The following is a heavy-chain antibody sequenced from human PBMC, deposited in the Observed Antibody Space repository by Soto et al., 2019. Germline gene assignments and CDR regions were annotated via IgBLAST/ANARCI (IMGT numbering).Heavy chain of an antibody. D-gene: IGHD3-22*01. CDR3: ARGLFGYDDGIYPSPDNWFDP. CDR2: IIPIFGTA. CDR1: GGTFSSYA. V-gene: IGHV1-69*13. J-gene: IGHJ5*02. Sequence: SVKVSCKASGGTFSSYAISWVRQAPGQGLEWMGGIIPIFGTANYAQKFQGRVTITADESTSTAYMQLRSVTVADTAVYFCARGLFGYDDGIYPSPDNWFDPWSQGTLVTVSS.